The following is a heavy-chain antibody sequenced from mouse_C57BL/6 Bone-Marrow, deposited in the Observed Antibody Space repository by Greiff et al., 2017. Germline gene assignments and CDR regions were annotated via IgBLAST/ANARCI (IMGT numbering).Heavy chain of an antibody. J-gene: IGHJ3*01. CDR3: ARVGAYYAAFAY. V-gene: IGHV1-55*01. Sequence: QVQLQQPGAELVKPGASVKMSCKASGYTFTSYWITWVKQRPGQGLEWIGDIYPGSGSTNYNEKFKSKATLTVDTSSSTAYMQLSSLTSEDSAVYYCARVGAYYAAFAYWGQGTLVTVSA. D-gene: IGHD2-10*01. CDR2: IYPGSGST. CDR1: GYTFTSYW.